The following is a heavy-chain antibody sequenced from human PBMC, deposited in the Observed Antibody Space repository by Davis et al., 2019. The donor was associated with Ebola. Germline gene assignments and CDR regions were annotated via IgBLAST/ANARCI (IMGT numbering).Heavy chain of an antibody. Sequence: GGSLRLSCAASGFTFSDYYMSWIRQAPGKGLEWVSYISSSYTNYADSVKGRFTISRDNSKNTLYLQMNSLRAEDTAVYYCARGRFPNYGMDVWGQGTTVTVSS. J-gene: IGHJ6*02. CDR1: GFTFSDYY. V-gene: IGHV3-11*05. CDR3: ARGRFPNYGMDV. CDR2: ISSSYT.